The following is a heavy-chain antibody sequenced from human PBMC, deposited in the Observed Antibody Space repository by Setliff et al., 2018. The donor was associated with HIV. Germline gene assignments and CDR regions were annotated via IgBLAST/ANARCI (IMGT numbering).Heavy chain of an antibody. CDR2: ISVYNGNT. CDR3: ARRPRHYYASGSVWFDP. CDR1: GYTFTSYG. D-gene: IGHD3-10*01. V-gene: IGHV1-18*01. Sequence: ASVKVSCKASGYTFTSYGISWVRQAPGQGLEWMGWISVYNGNTNYAQKVQGRVTMTTDTSTSTAYMELRSLRSGDTAVYYCARRPRHYYASGSVWFDPWGQGTLVTVSS. J-gene: IGHJ5*02.